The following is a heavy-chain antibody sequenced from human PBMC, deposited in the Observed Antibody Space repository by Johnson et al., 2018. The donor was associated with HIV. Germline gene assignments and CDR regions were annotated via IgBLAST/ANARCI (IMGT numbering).Heavy chain of an antibody. Sequence: MLLVESGGGLIQPGGSLRLSCKASGFSISSNYMSWVRQPPGKGLEWVSVFYSGSNTYYADSVKGRFTISRDNSNNTLYLQMNSLRADDTAVYYCARDSPRIVGVPDAFDIWGQGTMVTVSS. CDR1: GFSISSNY. CDR2: FYSGSNT. CDR3: ARDSPRIVGVPDAFDI. J-gene: IGHJ3*02. V-gene: IGHV3-66*03. D-gene: IGHD1-26*01.